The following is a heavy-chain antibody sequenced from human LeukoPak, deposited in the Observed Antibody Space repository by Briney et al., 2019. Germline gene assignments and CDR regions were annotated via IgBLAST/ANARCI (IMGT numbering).Heavy chain of an antibody. D-gene: IGHD3-10*01. CDR3: ARTPGGSGNLFDY. CDR2: IKQDGSVK. V-gene: IGHV3-7*03. J-gene: IGHJ4*02. Sequence: GGSLRLSCAASGLSFSDHWMTWVRHPPGKGLEWVATIKQDGSVKYYLDSVKGRFTISRDNAKNSLYLQMNSLRAEDTAVYYCARTPGGSGNLFDYWGQGTLVTVSS. CDR1: GLSFSDHW.